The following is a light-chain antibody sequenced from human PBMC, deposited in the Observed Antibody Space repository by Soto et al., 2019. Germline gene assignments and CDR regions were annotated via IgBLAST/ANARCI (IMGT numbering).Light chain of an antibody. V-gene: IGKV3-20*01. CDR1: QSVSSNY. CDR3: QQYGSSPMYT. J-gene: IGKJ2*01. CDR2: GAS. Sequence: EIVLTQSPGTLSLSPGERATLSCRASQSVSSNYLAWYQQKPGQAPRLLIYGASSRATDIPDRFSGSGSGTDFTLTISRLEPEDFAVYYCQQYGSSPMYTFGQGTKLEIQ.